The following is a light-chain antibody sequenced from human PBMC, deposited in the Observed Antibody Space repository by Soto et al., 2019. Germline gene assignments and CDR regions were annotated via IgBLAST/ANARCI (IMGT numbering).Light chain of an antibody. V-gene: IGKV3-20*01. J-gene: IGKJ4*01. CDR1: QSVRSSY. Sequence: DIVLTQSPGTLSLSPVERATLSCRASQSVRSSYLAWYQQKPGQAPRLLIYGASIRATGIPDRFSGSGSGTDFTLTISRLEPEDFAVYYCQQYGSAPLTFGGGTKVEIK. CDR2: GAS. CDR3: QQYGSAPLT.